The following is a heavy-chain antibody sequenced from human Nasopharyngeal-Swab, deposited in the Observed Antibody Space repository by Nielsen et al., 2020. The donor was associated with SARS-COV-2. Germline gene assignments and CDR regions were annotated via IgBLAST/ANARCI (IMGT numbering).Heavy chain of an antibody. V-gene: IGHV4-59*01. CDR1: GGSISSYH. CDR3: ARDGGRMYSPRAFDI. J-gene: IGHJ3*02. D-gene: IGHD3-16*01. Sequence: GSLRLSCTVSGGSISSYHWSWIRQPPGKGLEWIGYIYYSGSTNYNPSLKSRVTISVDTSKNQFSLKLSSVTAADTAVYYCARDGGRMYSPRAFDIWGQGTMVTVSS. CDR2: IYYSGST.